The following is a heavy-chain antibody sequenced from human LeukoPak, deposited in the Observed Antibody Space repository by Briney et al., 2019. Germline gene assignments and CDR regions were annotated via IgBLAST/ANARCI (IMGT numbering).Heavy chain of an antibody. D-gene: IGHD5-24*01. Sequence: GGSLRLSCAASGFTFSTYAMNWVRQAPGKGLEWVSTISGSDFITYYADSVKGRFTISRDNSKNTLYLQMNSLRAEDTAVYYCARDPPGYRDFDYWGQGTLVTVSS. CDR3: ARDPPGYRDFDY. J-gene: IGHJ4*02. V-gene: IGHV3-23*01. CDR1: GFTFSTYA. CDR2: ISGSDFIT.